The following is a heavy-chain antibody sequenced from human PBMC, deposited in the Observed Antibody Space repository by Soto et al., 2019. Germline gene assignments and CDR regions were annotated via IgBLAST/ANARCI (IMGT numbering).Heavy chain of an antibody. CDR1: GFTFSDYA. D-gene: IGHD1-20*01. CDR3: VRDHNWAFDY. Sequence: EVQLVESGGGLVQPGGSLRLSCVVSGFTFSDYAMNWVRQAPGTGLEWVSYISGRAGDIRYADSVRGSFTISRDNANNLLYLQMSSMGDDDTAVYYCVRDHNWAFDYWGQGILVTVSS. CDR2: ISGRAGDI. J-gene: IGHJ4*02. V-gene: IGHV3-48*02.